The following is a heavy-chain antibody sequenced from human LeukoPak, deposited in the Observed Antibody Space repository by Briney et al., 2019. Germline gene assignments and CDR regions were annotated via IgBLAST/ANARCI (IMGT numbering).Heavy chain of an antibody. CDR2: LDFGGSNN. Sequence: GESLKISCKSSGYSFTNYWIAWVRQMPGKGLEWMGILDFGGSNNRYSPSFQGEVTISTDQSINTAYLQWSSLKASDTAIYYCARRPAITGAPFDYWGQGTLVTVSS. D-gene: IGHD1-14*01. CDR1: GYSFTNYW. J-gene: IGHJ4*02. V-gene: IGHV5-51*01. CDR3: ARRPAITGAPFDY.